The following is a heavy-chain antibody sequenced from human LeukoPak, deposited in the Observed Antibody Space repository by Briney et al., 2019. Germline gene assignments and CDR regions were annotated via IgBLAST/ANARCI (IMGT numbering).Heavy chain of an antibody. D-gene: IGHD5-18*01. Sequence: SETLSLTCAVYGGSFSGYYWSWIRQPPGKGLEWIGEINHSGSTNYNPSLKSRATISVDTSKNQFSLKLSSVTAADTAVYYCARGRSGYSYGFPRPPRDYYFDYWGQGTLVTVSS. CDR1: GGSFSGYY. CDR3: ARGRSGYSYGFPRPPRDYYFDY. J-gene: IGHJ4*02. CDR2: INHSGST. V-gene: IGHV4-34*01.